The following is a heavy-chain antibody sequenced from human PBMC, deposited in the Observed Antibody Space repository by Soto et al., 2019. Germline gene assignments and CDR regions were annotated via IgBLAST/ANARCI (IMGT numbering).Heavy chain of an antibody. CDR2: INAGNGNT. Sequence: QVQLVQSGAEVKKPGASVKVSCKASGYTFTSYAMHWVRQAPGQRLEWMGWINAGNGNTKYSQKFQGRVTITRDTSAITAYMELSSLRSEDTAVYYCARDYYESSDAEAFDIWGQGTMVTVSS. J-gene: IGHJ3*02. V-gene: IGHV1-3*01. D-gene: IGHD3-22*01. CDR1: GYTFTSYA. CDR3: ARDYYESSDAEAFDI.